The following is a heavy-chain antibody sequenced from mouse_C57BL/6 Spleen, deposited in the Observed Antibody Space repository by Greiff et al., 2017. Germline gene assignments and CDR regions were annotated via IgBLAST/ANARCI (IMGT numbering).Heavy chain of an antibody. Sequence: VQLQQSGAELVRPGASVKLSCKASGYTFTDYYINWVKQRPGQGLEWIARIYPGSGNTYYNEKFKGKATLTAEKSSSTAYMQLSSLTSEDSAVYFCAREGGYGRGFAYWGQGTLVTVSA. D-gene: IGHD2-14*01. J-gene: IGHJ3*01. CDR1: GYTFTDYY. CDR2: IYPGSGNT. CDR3: AREGGYGRGFAY. V-gene: IGHV1-76*01.